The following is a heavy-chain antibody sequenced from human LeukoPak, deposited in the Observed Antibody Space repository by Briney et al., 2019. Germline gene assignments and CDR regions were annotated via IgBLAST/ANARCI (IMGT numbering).Heavy chain of an antibody. CDR2: INLHGTTT. J-gene: IGHJ3*02. V-gene: IGHV3-74*01. CDR3: ARDSAAAFDI. Sequence: GGSLRLSCAASGFTFSTYWMHWVRQPPGKGLVWVSRINLHGTTTNYADSVKGRFTISRDNAKNTLYLQMSSLRAEDTAVYYCARDSAAAFDIWGQGTMVTVSS. D-gene: IGHD2-15*01. CDR1: GFTFSTYW.